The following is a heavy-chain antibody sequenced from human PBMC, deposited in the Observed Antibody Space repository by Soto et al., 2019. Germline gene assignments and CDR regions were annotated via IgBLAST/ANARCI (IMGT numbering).Heavy chain of an antibody. CDR3: ARAVGDPLYYLDY. CDR1: SDSISSYY. V-gene: IGHV4-59*08. J-gene: IGHJ4*02. D-gene: IGHD6-19*01. Sequence: QVQLQESGPGLVRPSETLSLTCTVSSDSISSYYWIWIRQSPGKGLAWIGYTDYSGNTNYNPSLKSRVTISGGTSKNQFSLRLSSVTAADTAVYYCARAVGDPLYYLDYWGQGTLVTVSS. CDR2: TDYSGNT.